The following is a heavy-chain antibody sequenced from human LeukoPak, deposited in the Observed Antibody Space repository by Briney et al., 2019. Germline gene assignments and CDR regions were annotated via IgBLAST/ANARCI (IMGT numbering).Heavy chain of an antibody. CDR1: GFTFSSYW. J-gene: IGHJ4*02. Sequence: PGGSLRLSCAASGFTFSSYWMHWVRQAPGKGLEWVSYISGTSTYTNYADSVKGRFTISRDNAKNSLYLQMNSLRAEDTAVYYCARDISYCGGDCAPYYFDYWGQGTLVTVSS. D-gene: IGHD2-21*02. CDR3: ARDISYCGGDCAPYYFDY. V-gene: IGHV3-11*05. CDR2: ISGTSTYT.